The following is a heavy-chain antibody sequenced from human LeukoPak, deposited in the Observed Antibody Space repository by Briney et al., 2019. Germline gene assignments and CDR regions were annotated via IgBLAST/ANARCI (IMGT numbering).Heavy chain of an antibody. CDR3: ARVRSSAGFDY. CDR1: GGSFSGYY. CDR2: INHSGGT. Sequence: SETLSLTCAVYGGSFSGYYWSWIRQPPGKGLEWIGEINHSGGTNYNPSLKSRVTISVDTSKNQFSLKLSSVTAADTAVYYCARVRSSAGFDYWGQGTLVTVSS. J-gene: IGHJ4*02. V-gene: IGHV4-34*01. D-gene: IGHD6-25*01.